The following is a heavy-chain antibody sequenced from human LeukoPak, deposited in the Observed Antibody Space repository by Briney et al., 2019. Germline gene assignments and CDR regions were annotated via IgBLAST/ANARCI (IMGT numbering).Heavy chain of an antibody. CDR3: ASVGGSYSLVY. J-gene: IGHJ4*02. Sequence: GGSLRLSCAASGFTFSSYSMNWVRQAPGKGLEWVSSISSSSSYIYYADSVKGRFTISRDNATTSLYLQMNSLRAEDTAVYYCASVGGSYSLVYWGQGTLLTVSS. D-gene: IGHD2-15*01. CDR2: ISSSSSYI. CDR1: GFTFSSYS. V-gene: IGHV3-21*01.